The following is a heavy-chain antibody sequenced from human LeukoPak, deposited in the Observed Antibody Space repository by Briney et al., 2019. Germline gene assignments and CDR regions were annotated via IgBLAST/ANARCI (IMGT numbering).Heavy chain of an antibody. CDR2: INSDGSST. D-gene: IGHD3-10*01. Sequence: GGSMRLSCAASGFTFSSYWMHWVRQAPGKGLVWVSRINSDGSSTSYADSVKGRFTISRDNAKNTLYLQMNSLRAEDTAVYYCARDSLLWFGEVSFDPWGQGTLVTVSS. J-gene: IGHJ5*02. CDR3: ARDSLLWFGEVSFDP. CDR1: GFTFSSYW. V-gene: IGHV3-74*01.